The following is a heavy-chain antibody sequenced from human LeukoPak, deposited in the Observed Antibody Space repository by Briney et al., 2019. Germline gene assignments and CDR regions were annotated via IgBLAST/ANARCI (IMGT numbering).Heavy chain of an antibody. D-gene: IGHD3-22*01. Sequence: GGSLRLSCIASGFTFDDHAMHWVRQAPGKGLEWISGISWNGGSIAYADSVKGRFTISRDNAKNSLYLQMNSLRAEDTAVYYCARDHGVITMMNGGDYWGQGTLVTVSS. CDR3: ARDHGVITMMNGGDY. V-gene: IGHV3-9*01. J-gene: IGHJ4*02. CDR2: ISWNGGSI. CDR1: GFTFDDHA.